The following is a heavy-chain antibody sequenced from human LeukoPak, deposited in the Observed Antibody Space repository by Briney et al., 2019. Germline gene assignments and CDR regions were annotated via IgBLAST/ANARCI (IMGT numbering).Heavy chain of an antibody. CDR2: IGSSGSPT. Sequence: PGGSLRLSCAASGFAFSRYNMNWVRQAPGEGRGWISYIGSSGSPTHYADSVGGRFTISRDNATNSLYLQMNSLRDEDTAVYFCARRPYSDTSGRFSDVWGQGTTVTVSS. CDR3: ARRPYSDTSGRFSDV. CDR1: GFAFSRYN. V-gene: IGHV3-48*02. J-gene: IGHJ6*02. D-gene: IGHD3-22*01.